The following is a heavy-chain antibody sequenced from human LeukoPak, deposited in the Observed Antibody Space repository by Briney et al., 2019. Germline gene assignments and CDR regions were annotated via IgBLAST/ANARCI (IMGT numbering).Heavy chain of an antibody. CDR3: AKEKAGYCSSTSCFDGYDY. J-gene: IGHJ4*02. Sequence: PGGSLRLSCAASGFTFSSYAMSRVRQAPGKGLEWVSAISGSGGSTYYADSVKGRFSISRDNSKNTLYLQLNSLRAEDTAVYYCAKEKAGYCSSTSCFDGYDYWGQGTLVTVSS. D-gene: IGHD2-2*01. V-gene: IGHV3-23*01. CDR1: GFTFSSYA. CDR2: ISGSGGST.